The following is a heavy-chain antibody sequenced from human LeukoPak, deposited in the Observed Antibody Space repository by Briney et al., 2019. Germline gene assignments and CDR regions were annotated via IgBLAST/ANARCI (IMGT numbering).Heavy chain of an antibody. Sequence: PGGSLRLSCAASGFTFSSHSMNWVRQAPGKGLEWVSSISSSSSYTYNADSVKGRFTISRDNAKNSLYLQMSSLRAEDTAVYYCARVSTGDYDISSRGTLDYWGQGTLVTVSS. CDR2: ISSSSSYT. CDR1: GFTFSSHS. J-gene: IGHJ4*02. D-gene: IGHD3-9*01. CDR3: ARVSTGDYDISSRGTLDY. V-gene: IGHV3-21*01.